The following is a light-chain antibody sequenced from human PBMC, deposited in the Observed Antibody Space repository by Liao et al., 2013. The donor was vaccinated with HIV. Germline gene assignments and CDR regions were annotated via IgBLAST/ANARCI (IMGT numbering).Light chain of an antibody. J-gene: IGLJ1*01. CDR1: NIGSKG. CDR2: FDT. Sequence: SYELTQPPSVSVAPGKTARITCGGNNIGSKGVHWYQQKPGQAPVLVIYFDTDRPSGIPERFSGSNSGNTATLTISGTQAMDEADYYCQAWDSSTPYYVFGTGTKVTVL. CDR3: QAWDSSTPYYV. V-gene: IGLV3-21*01.